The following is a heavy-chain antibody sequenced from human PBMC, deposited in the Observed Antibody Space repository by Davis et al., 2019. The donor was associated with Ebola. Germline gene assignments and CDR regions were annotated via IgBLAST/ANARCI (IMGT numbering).Heavy chain of an antibody. V-gene: IGHV1-18*01. J-gene: IGHJ1*01. CDR2: ISAYNGNT. Sequence: ASVKVSCKASGYTFTSYGISWVRQAPGQGLGWMGWISAYNGNTNYAQKLQGRVTLTTDTSTSTAYMELRNLRSDDTAVYYCARAEGAAYCGGDCYSRYFQHWGQGTLVTVSS. CDR3: ARAEGAAYCGGDCYSRYFQH. D-gene: IGHD2-21*01. CDR1: GYTFTSYG.